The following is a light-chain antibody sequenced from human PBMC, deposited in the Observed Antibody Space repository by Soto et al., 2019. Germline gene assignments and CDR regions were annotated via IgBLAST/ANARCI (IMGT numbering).Light chain of an antibody. CDR2: DAS. J-gene: IGKJ1*01. V-gene: IGKV1-5*01. Sequence: DIQMTQSPSTLSASEGDRVTITCRASQSISTWLAWYQQKPGKAPELLIFDASSLERGVPSRFSGSGSGTGFTLTISSLQPDDFATYYCQQYKNYPWTFGQGTKVEIK. CDR1: QSISTW. CDR3: QQYKNYPWT.